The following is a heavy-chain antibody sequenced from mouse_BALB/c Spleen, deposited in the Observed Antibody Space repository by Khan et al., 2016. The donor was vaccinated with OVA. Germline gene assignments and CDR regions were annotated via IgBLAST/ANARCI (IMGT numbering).Heavy chain of an antibody. J-gene: IGHJ3*01. D-gene: IGHD1-1*01. Sequence: EVELVESGGDLVKPGGSLKLSCSASGFTFSTFAMSWVRQTPEKRLEWVATINSGGDYIYYPDSVKGRFTISRDNAKNTLYLQMSSLRSEDSAMYYCARHIYGPFAYWGQGTLVTVSA. V-gene: IGHV5-9-3*01. CDR3: ARHIYGPFAY. CDR1: GFTFSTFA. CDR2: INSGGDYI.